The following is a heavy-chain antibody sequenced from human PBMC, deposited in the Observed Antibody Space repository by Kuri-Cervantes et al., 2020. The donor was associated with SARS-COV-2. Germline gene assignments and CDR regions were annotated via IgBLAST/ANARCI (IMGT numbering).Heavy chain of an antibody. J-gene: IGHJ5*02. CDR1: GGSISSSSYY. CDR2: IYYSGST. Sequence: SETLSLTCTVSGGSISSSSYYWGWICQPPGKGLEWIGSIYYSGSTYYNPSLKSRVTISVDTSKNQFSLKLSSVTAADTAVYYCARVTGSSSWYDSRPNHNWFDPWGQGTLVTVSS. CDR3: ARVTGSSSWYDSRPNHNWFDP. V-gene: IGHV4-39*07. D-gene: IGHD6-13*01.